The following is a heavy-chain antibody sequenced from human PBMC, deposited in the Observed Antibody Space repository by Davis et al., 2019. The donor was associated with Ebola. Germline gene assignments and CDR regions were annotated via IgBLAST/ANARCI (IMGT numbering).Heavy chain of an antibody. J-gene: IGHJ5*02. CDR3: TTQDIVVVPAANNWFDP. Sequence: PGESLKISCAASGFTFSSYVMSWVRQAPGKGLEWVGRIKSKTDGGTTDYAAPVKGRFTISRDDSKNTLYLQMNSLKTEDTAVYYCTTQDIVVVPAANNWFDPWGQGTLVTVSS. V-gene: IGHV3-15*01. D-gene: IGHD2-2*01. CDR2: IKSKTDGGTT. CDR1: GFTFSSYV.